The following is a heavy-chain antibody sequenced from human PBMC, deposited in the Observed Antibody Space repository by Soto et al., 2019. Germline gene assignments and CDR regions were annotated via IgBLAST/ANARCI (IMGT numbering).Heavy chain of an antibody. CDR1: GGSISDYY. D-gene: IGHD3-16*01. CDR3: AKGLSRGDYFHY. CDR2: ISYSGST. J-gene: IGHJ4*02. V-gene: IGHV4-59*01. Sequence: PSETLSLTCSVSGGSISDYYWSWIRQPPGKGLEWIGYISYSGSTNYNPSLKSRITMSVDTSKNQFSLKLSSVTAPDTAVYYCAKGLSRGDYFHYRGQGTLVTVSS.